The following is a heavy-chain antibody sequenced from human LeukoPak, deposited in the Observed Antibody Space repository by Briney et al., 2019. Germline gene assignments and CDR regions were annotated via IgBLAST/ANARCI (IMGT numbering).Heavy chain of an antibody. CDR1: GYSISSGYY. V-gene: IGHV4-38-2*01. D-gene: IGHD3-22*01. CDR3: ARGGAYYYDSSGYLGAFDI. J-gene: IGHJ3*02. CDR2: IYHSGST. Sequence: PSETLSLTCAVSGYSISSGYYWGWIRQPPGKGLEWIGSIYHSGSTYYNPSLKSRVTISVDTSKNQFSLKLSSVTAADTAVYYCARGGAYYYDSSGYLGAFDIWGQGTMVTVSS.